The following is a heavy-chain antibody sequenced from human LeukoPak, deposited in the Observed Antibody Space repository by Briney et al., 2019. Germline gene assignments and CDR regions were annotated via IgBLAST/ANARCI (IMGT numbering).Heavy chain of an antibody. CDR2: INPSGSST. Sequence: GPSVKVSCTASGYIFTSYYMHWVRQAPGQGLEWMRIINPSGSSTSYGQKFQGRVTMTRDMSTSTVYMELSSLRSEDTAVYYCARSRVRITIFGVAPMRFDYWGQGTLVTVSS. J-gene: IGHJ4*02. CDR3: ARSRVRITIFGVAPMRFDY. V-gene: IGHV1-46*01. CDR1: GYIFTSYY. D-gene: IGHD3-3*01.